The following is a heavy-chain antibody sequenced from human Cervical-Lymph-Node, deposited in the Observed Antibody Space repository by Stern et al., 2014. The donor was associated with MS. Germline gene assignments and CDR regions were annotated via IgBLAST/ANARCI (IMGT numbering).Heavy chain of an antibody. Sequence: VQLVESGGGLVKPGGSLRLSCAASGFTFSDSYMTWIRQTPGKGLEWVSYISSSGDTIKYAESVKGRFTVSRDNAKNSLSLQRSSLRVDDTAVYYCVRGWEPRQDGPSGHDYDAFDIWGQGTMVTVSS. CDR1: GFTFSDSY. CDR3: VRGWEPRQDGPSGHDYDAFDI. CDR2: ISSSGDTI. D-gene: IGHD5-12*01. J-gene: IGHJ3*02. V-gene: IGHV3-11*01.